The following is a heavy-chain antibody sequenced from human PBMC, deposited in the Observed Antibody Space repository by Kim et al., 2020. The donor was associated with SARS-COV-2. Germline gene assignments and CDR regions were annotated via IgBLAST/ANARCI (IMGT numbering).Heavy chain of an antibody. D-gene: IGHD6-19*01. V-gene: IGHV1-24*01. Sequence: ASVKVSCKVSGYTLTELSMHWVRQAPGKGLEWMGGFDPEDGERIYAQKFQGRVTMTEDTPTDTAYMELSSLRSEDTAVYYCATAPGIAVGGTAPNWFDPWGQGTLVTVSS. CDR1: GYTLTELS. CDR2: FDPEDGER. CDR3: ATAPGIAVGGTAPNWFDP. J-gene: IGHJ5*02.